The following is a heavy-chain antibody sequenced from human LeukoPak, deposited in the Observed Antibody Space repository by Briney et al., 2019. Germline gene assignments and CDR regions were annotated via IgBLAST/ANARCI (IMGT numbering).Heavy chain of an antibody. Sequence: PGGSLRLSCAASGFTFSSYSMNWVRQAPGKGLEWVSSISSNSSYTYYADSVKGRFTISRDNAKNSLYLQMNSLRAEDTAVYYCARDFKVSGIAAAVAPVDYWGQGTLVTVSS. CDR1: GFTFSSYS. CDR3: ARDFKVSGIAAAVAPVDY. D-gene: IGHD6-13*01. CDR2: ISSNSSYT. J-gene: IGHJ4*02. V-gene: IGHV3-21*01.